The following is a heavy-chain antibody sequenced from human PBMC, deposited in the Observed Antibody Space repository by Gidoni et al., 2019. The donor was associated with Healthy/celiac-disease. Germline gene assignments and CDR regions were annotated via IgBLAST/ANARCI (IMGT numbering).Heavy chain of an antibody. CDR2: IWYDGSNK. Sequence: QVQLVESGGGVVQPGRSLRLSFAASGFTFSSYGMHWVRQAPGKGLEWVAVIWYDGSNKYYADSVKGRFTISRDNSKNTLYLQMNSLRAEDTAVYYCARDGNAYGSGSTGPFDYWGQGTLVTVSS. J-gene: IGHJ4*02. CDR1: GFTFSSYG. V-gene: IGHV3-33*01. CDR3: ARDGNAYGSGSTGPFDY. D-gene: IGHD3-10*01.